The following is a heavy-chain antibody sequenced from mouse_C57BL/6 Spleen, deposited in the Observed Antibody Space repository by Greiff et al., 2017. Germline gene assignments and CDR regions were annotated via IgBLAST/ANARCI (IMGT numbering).Heavy chain of an antibody. CDR1: GYTFTDYY. CDR3: AREGDYYGSSYWYFDV. J-gene: IGHJ1*03. CDR2: INPYNGGT. Sequence: EVHLVESGPVLVKPGASVKMSCKASGYTFTDYYMNWVKQSHGKSLEWIGVINPYNGGTSYNQKFKGKATLTVDKSSSTAYMELNSLTSEDSAVYYCAREGDYYGSSYWYFDVWGTGTTVTVSS. D-gene: IGHD1-1*01. V-gene: IGHV1-19*01.